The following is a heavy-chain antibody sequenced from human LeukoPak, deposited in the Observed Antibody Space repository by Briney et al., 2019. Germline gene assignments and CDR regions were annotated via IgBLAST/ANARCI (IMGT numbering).Heavy chain of an antibody. V-gene: IGHV1-46*01. CDR2: INPSGGST. D-gene: IGHD2-21*02. CDR3: ARDSPQYLTPHTVVVTAINYYYYGMDV. J-gene: IGHJ6*02. Sequence: ASVKVSRKASGYTFTSYYMHWVRQAPGQGLEWMGIINPSGGSTSYAQKFQGRATMTRDTSTSTVYMELSSLRSEDTAVYYCARDSPQYLTPHTVVVTAINYYYYGMDVWGQGTTVTVSS. CDR1: GYTFTSYY.